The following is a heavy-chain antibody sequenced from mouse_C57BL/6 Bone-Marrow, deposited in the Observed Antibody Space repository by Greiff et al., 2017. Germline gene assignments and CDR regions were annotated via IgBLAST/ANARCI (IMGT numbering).Heavy chain of an antibody. Sequence: VQLQQPGAELVKPGASVKLSCQASGYTFPSYWMQWVKQRPGQGLEWIGEIDPSDSYTNYNQKFKGQATLTVDTSSSTAYMQLSSLTSEDSAFYYCGREAPAGPGGFAYRGQGALVTVSA. CDR1: GYTFPSYW. D-gene: IGHD1-2*01. CDR3: GREAPAGPGGFAY. V-gene: IGHV1-50*01. CDR2: IDPSDSYT. J-gene: IGHJ3*01.